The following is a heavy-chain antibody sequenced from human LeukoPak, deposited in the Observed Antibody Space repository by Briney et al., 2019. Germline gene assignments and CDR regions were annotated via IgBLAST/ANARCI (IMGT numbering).Heavy chain of an antibody. J-gene: IGHJ4*02. D-gene: IGHD3-10*01. V-gene: IGHV3-20*04. CDR2: INWNGGRT. CDR3: ARLEYYYVSGNYYKLFDY. CDR1: GFMFDDYG. Sequence: GGSLRLSCAASGFMFDDYGMSWVRQAPGKGLEWVSGINWNGGRTGYADSVKGRFTISRDNAKNSLYLQMNSLRDEDTAVYYCARLEYYYVSGNYYKLFDYWGQGTLVTVCS.